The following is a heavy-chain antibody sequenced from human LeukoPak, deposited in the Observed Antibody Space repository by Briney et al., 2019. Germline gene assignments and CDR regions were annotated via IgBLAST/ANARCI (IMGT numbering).Heavy chain of an antibody. D-gene: IGHD2-15*01. CDR3: AKVGVGYCSGGTCLNWFDP. Sequence: PGGSLRLSCAASGFTFSIYAMTWVRQSPGKGLEWVSSISGSGDSTYYVDSVKGRFTTSRDNSKTTLYLQMNSLRVEDTAAYYCAKVGVGYCSGGTCLNWFDPWGQGTLVTVSS. CDR1: GFTFSIYA. CDR2: ISGSGDST. J-gene: IGHJ5*02. V-gene: IGHV3-23*01.